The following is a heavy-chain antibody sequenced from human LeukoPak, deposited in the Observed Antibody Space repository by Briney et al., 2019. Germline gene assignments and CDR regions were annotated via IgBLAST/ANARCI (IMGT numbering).Heavy chain of an antibody. J-gene: IGHJ4*02. CDR1: GGSISSGGYY. D-gene: IGHD1/OR15-1a*01. Sequence: PSQTLSLTCTVSGGSISSGGYYWSWIRQHPGKGLEWIGYIYYSGSTYYNPSLKSRVTISVDTSKNQFSLKLSSVTAADTAVCYCARAWGTLHYFDYWGQGTLVTVSS. CDR3: ARAWGTLHYFDY. V-gene: IGHV4-31*03. CDR2: IYYSGST.